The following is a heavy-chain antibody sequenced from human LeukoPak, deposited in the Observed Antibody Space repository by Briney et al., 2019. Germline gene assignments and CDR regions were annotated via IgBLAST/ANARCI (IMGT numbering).Heavy chain of an antibody. V-gene: IGHV3-48*03. CDR1: GFTFSSYE. CDR3: ARDPGSPVDTAMVYRGQDY. Sequence: PGGSLRLSCAASGFTFSSYEMNWVRQAQGKGLEWVSYISSIGSTIYYADSVKGRLTISTDNAKNSLYLRMNRVRAEDTAVYYCARDPGSPVDTAMVYRGQDYWGQGTLVTVSS. CDR2: ISSIGSTI. J-gene: IGHJ4*02. D-gene: IGHD5-18*01.